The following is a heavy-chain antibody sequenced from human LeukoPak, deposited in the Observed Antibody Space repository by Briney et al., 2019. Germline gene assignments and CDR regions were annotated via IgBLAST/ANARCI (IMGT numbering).Heavy chain of an antibody. Sequence: GGSLRLSCAASGFTFSSYGMHWVRQAPGKGLEWVAVIWYDGSNKYYADSVKGRFTISRDNSKNTLYLKMNSLRAEDTAVYYCAKDRLHCSGGSCYSGYFDYWGQGTLVTVSS. J-gene: IGHJ4*02. V-gene: IGHV3-33*06. D-gene: IGHD2-15*01. CDR3: AKDRLHCSGGSCYSGYFDY. CDR1: GFTFSSYG. CDR2: IWYDGSNK.